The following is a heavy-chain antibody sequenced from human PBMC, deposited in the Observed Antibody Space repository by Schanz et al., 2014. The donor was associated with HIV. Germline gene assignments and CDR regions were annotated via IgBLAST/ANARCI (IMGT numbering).Heavy chain of an antibody. J-gene: IGHJ4*02. CDR3: GTYNYGSGHDY. CDR2: ISTGGEGT. CDR1: GFPFSNFA. D-gene: IGHD3-10*01. V-gene: IGHV3-23*01. Sequence: EEHLLESGGDLIQPGGSLRLSCVASGFPFSNFAMSWVRQDPGRGLEWVSAISTGGEGTFYADSVKGRFTISRDNSKNTLYLQMNSLRAEDTAIYHCGTYNYGSGHDYWGQGTLVTVSS.